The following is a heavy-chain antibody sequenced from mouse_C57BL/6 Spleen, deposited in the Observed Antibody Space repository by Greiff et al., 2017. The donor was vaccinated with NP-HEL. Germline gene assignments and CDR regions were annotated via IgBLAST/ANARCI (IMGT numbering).Heavy chain of an antibody. D-gene: IGHD1-1*01. J-gene: IGHJ2*01. CDR1: GYTFTSYW. Sequence: VQLQQPGAELVMPGASVKLSCKASGYTFTSYWMHWVKQRPGQGLEWIGEIDPSDSYTNYNQKFKGKSTLTVDKSSSTAYMQLSSLTYEDSAVYYCARGGGSSPFDYWGQGTTLTVSS. CDR3: ARGGGSSPFDY. CDR2: IDPSDSYT. V-gene: IGHV1-69*01.